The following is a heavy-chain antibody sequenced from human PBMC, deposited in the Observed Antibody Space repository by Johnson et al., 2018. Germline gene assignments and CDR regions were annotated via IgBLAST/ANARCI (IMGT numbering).Heavy chain of an antibody. Sequence: QVQLQQWGAGLLKPSETLSLICAVSGGSFSDYYWSWIRQSPGKGLEWIGEIDHSGSTNHNPSLKSRVTISVDTSQNQCSLKLTSVTAADTAVYYCARGWYPRGYWGQGTLVTVSS. V-gene: IGHV4-34*01. CDR2: IDHSGST. CDR3: ARGWYPRGY. D-gene: IGHD6-13*01. J-gene: IGHJ1*01. CDR1: GGSFSDYY.